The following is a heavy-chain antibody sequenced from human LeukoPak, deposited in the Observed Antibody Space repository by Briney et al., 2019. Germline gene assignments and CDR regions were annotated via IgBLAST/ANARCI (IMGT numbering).Heavy chain of an antibody. V-gene: IGHV1-69*01. CDR3: ARDRPTYYYDSSGYYFPVY. CDR1: GGTFSSYA. CDR2: IIPIFGTA. D-gene: IGHD3-22*01. Sequence: VASVTVSCKASGGTFSSYAISWVRQAPGQGLEWMGGIIPIFGTANYAQNFQGRVTITADGSTSTAYMELSSLRSEDTAVYYCARDRPTYYYDSSGYYFPVYWGQGTLVTVSS. J-gene: IGHJ4*02.